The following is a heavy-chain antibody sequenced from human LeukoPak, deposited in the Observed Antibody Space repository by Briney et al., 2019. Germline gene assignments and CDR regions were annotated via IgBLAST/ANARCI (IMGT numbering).Heavy chain of an antibody. J-gene: IGHJ4*02. V-gene: IGHV3-23*01. CDR2: LSGTGGNT. CDR3: AKAWALTYLGGVDS. CDR1: AFTFSSYA. Sequence: GGALRLSCAASAFTFSSYAMAWVRQAPGKGLEWVSTLSGTGGNTYYADSVRGRFTISRDNSKNTLYLQMNSLRAEDTAVYYCAKAWALTYLGGVDSWGQGTLVTV. D-gene: IGHD2-21*02.